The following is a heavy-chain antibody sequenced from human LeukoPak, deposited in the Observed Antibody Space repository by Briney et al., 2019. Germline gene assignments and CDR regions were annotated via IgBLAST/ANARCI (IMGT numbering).Heavy chain of an antibody. D-gene: IGHD1-14*01. V-gene: IGHV3-30*18. J-gene: IGHJ6*03. CDR1: GFTFRTYG. CDR2: ISYDGSKK. CDR3: AKGTRIGYYYMDV. Sequence: GGSLRLSCAASGFTFRTYGMHWVRQAPGKGLEWMAIISYDGSKKYYADSVKGRFTISRDNSKNTLYLQMNRLRAEDTAVYYCAKGTRIGYYYMDVWGKGTTVTVSS.